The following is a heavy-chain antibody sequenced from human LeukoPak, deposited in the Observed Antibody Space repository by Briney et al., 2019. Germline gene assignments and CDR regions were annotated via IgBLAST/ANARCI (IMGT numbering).Heavy chain of an antibody. J-gene: IGHJ6*03. CDR1: GFTLSSYG. D-gene: IGHD6-6*01. Sequence: GGSLRLSCAASGFTLSSYGMNWVRQAPGKGLEWVSYISSSGSTIYYADSVKGRFTISRDNAKNSLYLQMNSLRAEDTAVYYCARLRSSSFYYYYMDVWGKGTTVTVSS. V-gene: IGHV3-48*04. CDR3: ARLRSSSFYYYYMDV. CDR2: ISSSGSTI.